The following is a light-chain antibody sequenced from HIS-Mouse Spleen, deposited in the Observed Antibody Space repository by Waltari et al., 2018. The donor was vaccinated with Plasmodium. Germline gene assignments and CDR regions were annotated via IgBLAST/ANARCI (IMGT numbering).Light chain of an antibody. J-gene: IGLJ3*02. CDR2: QDS. Sequence: SYELTQPPSVSVSPGQTASIPCSGVKFGDKYACWYQQKPGQSPVLVIYQDSKRPSGIPERFSGSNSGNTATLTISGTQAMDEADYYCQAWDSSTAVFGGGTKLTVL. CDR1: KFGDKY. V-gene: IGLV3-1*01. CDR3: QAWDSSTAV.